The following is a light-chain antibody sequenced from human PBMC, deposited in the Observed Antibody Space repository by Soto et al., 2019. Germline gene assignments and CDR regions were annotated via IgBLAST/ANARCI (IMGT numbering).Light chain of an antibody. CDR2: YNS. Sequence: SYELTQPPSVSVAPGKTARITCGGNNIGSKRVHWYQQKPGQAPVLVIYYNSDRPSGIPERFSGSNSGNTATLTISRVEVGDEADYYCHVWDSGSDHFVFGGGTKVTVL. CDR1: NIGSKR. V-gene: IGLV3-21*04. J-gene: IGLJ1*01. CDR3: HVWDSGSDHFV.